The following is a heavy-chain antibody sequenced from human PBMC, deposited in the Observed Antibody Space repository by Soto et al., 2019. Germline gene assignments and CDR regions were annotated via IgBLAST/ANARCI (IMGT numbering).Heavy chain of an antibody. CDR1: GDSISPYY. CDR3: ARLGEYYQSLEP. V-gene: IGHV4-59*08. CDR2: IYYGGTT. D-gene: IGHD2-2*01. Sequence: PXXTLSLPCTPSGDSISPYYWRWLPRPPGKGLAWVGYIYYGGTTSYKPSLKSRVTISVETSKSQISLRLGSVTAAYTAVYYCARLGEYYQSLEPWGPGTLVTISS. J-gene: IGHJ5*02.